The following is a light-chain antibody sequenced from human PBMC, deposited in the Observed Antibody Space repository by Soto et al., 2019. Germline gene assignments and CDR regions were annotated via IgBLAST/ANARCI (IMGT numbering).Light chain of an antibody. V-gene: IGLV1-44*01. CDR2: SND. Sequence: VVAQPPSASGTPGQRVTISCSGSNSNIGRNDVTWYQQVPGTAPQCLIYSNDQRPSGVPDRISGSRSGTSASLAISGLQSGDEAEYYCAAWDDTLRARVFGGGTKLTVL. J-gene: IGLJ2*01. CDR1: NSNIGRND. CDR3: AAWDDTLRARV.